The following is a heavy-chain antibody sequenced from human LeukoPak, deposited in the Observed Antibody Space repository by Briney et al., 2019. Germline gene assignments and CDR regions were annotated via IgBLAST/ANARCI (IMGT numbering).Heavy chain of an antibody. CDR3: AKLQGRDILTGSDAFDI. CDR2: ISGSGGST. J-gene: IGHJ3*02. D-gene: IGHD3-9*01. V-gene: IGHV3-23*01. Sequence: GGSLRLSCAASGFTFSSYAMSWVRQAPGKGLEWVSAISGSGGSTHYADSVKGRFTISRDNSKNTVYLQMNSLRAEDTAVYYCAKLQGRDILTGSDAFDIWGQGTMVTVSS. CDR1: GFTFSSYA.